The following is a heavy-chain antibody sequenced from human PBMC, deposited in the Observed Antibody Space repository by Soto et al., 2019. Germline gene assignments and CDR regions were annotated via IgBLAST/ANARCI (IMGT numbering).Heavy chain of an antibody. J-gene: IGHJ4*02. CDR3: ARERSPVDFDY. V-gene: IGHV3-21*02. D-gene: IGHD3-16*01. Sequence: EVQLVESGGGLVNPGGSLRLSCAAYGFTFSSYSMNWVRQAPGKGLEWVSSIQSGTYNIYYADSVRGRFTISRDNAKNSLYLHMNTLRVEDTAVYYCARERSPVDFDYWGQGTLVTVSS. CDR1: GFTFSSYS. CDR2: IQSGTYNI.